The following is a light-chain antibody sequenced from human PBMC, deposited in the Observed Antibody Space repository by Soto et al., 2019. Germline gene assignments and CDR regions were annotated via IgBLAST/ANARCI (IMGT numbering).Light chain of an antibody. CDR1: SSDVGGYNY. V-gene: IGLV2-14*01. CDR2: EVS. J-gene: IGLJ3*02. Sequence: QSVLTQPASVSGSPGQSITISCTGTSSDVGGYNYVSWYQQHPGKAPKLRIYEVSDRPSGVSNRFSGSKSGNTASLTISGLQAEDEADYYCCSYTRSSTWVFGGGTKLTVL. CDR3: CSYTRSSTWV.